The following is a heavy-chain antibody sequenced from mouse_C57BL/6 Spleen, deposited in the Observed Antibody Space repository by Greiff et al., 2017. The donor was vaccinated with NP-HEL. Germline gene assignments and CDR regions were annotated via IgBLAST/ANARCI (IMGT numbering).Heavy chain of an antibody. CDR1: GYTFTSYW. J-gene: IGHJ2*01. Sequence: QVHVKQPGAELVKPGASVKLSCKASGYTFTSYWMHWVKQRPGQGLEWIGMIHPNSGSTNYNEKFKSKATLTVDKSSSTAYMQLSSLTSEDSAVYYCARRGSSFDYWGQGTTLTVSS. CDR2: IHPNSGST. D-gene: IGHD1-1*01. V-gene: IGHV1-64*01. CDR3: ARRGSSFDY.